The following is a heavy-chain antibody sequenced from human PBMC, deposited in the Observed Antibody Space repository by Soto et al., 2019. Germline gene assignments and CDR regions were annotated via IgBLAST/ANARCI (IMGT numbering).Heavy chain of an antibody. CDR3: ARLCIAGLYYYYGMDV. D-gene: IGHD6-13*01. CDR2: IYYSGST. V-gene: IGHV4-39*01. CDR1: GGSISSSSYY. J-gene: IGHJ6*02. Sequence: ETLCLTCTVSGGSISSSSYYWGWIRQPPGKGLEWIGSIYYSGSTYYNPSLKSRVTISVDTSKNQFSLKLSSVTAADTAVYYCARLCIAGLYYYYGMDVWCQWTTVT.